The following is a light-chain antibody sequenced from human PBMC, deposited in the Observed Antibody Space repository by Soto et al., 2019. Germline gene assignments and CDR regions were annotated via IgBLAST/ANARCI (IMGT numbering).Light chain of an antibody. CDR1: SSDVGGYNY. CDR2: DVT. J-gene: IGLJ1*01. Sequence: QSVLTQPASVSGSPGQSITISCTGTSSDVGGYNYVSWYQQPPGKAPKLMIYDVTNRLSGVSDRFSGSKSGNTASLTISGLQAEDEADYYCSSYTSTTIYVFGTGTKLTVL. V-gene: IGLV2-14*01. CDR3: SSYTSTTIYV.